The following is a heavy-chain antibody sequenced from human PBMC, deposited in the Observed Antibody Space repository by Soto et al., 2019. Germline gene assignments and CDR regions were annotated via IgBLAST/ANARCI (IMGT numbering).Heavy chain of an antibody. CDR1: GFTFSSYA. D-gene: IGHD6-13*01. CDR3: AKDLYSSSWYGYFDL. J-gene: IGHJ2*01. V-gene: IGHV3-23*01. Sequence: EVQLLESGGGLVQPGGSLRLSCAASGFTFSSYAMSWVRQAPGKGLEWVSAISGSGGSTYYADSVKGRFTISRDNSKNTLHLQMNSLRAEDTAVYYCAKDLYSSSWYGYFDLWGRGTLVTVSS. CDR2: ISGSGGST.